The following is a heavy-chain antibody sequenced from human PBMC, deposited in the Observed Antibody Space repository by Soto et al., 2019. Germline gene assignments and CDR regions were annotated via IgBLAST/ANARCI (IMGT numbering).Heavy chain of an antibody. CDR1: GYSFTSYW. J-gene: IGHJ4*02. V-gene: IGHV5-10-1*01. CDR3: ASRAVHTGPSQIDY. CDR2: IDPSDSYT. Sequence: GESLKISCKGSGYSFTSYWISWVRQMPGKGLEWMRRIDPSDSYTNYSPSFQGHVTISADESTSTAYMELSSLRSEDTAVYYCASRAVHTGPSQIDYWGQGTLVTVSS. D-gene: IGHD1-1*01.